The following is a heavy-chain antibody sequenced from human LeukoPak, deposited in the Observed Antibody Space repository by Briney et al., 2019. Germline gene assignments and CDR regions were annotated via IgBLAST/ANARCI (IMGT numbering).Heavy chain of an antibody. CDR1: GYTFTSYG. Sequence: VSVKVSCKASGYTFTSYGISWVRQAPGQGLEWMGWISAYNGNTNYAQKLQGRVTMTTDTSTGTAYMELRSLRSDDTAVYYCARDLLGAAAGTRFDYWGQGTLVTVSS. V-gene: IGHV1-18*01. CDR2: ISAYNGNT. D-gene: IGHD6-13*01. CDR3: ARDLLGAAAGTRFDY. J-gene: IGHJ4*02.